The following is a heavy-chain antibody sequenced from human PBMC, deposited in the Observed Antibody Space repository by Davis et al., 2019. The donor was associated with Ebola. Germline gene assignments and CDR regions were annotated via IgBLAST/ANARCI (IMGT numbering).Heavy chain of an antibody. CDR2: IRSKANSYAT. V-gene: IGHV3-73*01. CDR1: GFTFSGSA. J-gene: IGHJ4*02. Sequence: GESLKISCAASGFTFSGSAMHWARQASGKGLEWVGRIRSKANSYATAYAASVKGRFTISRDDSKNTAYLQMNSLKTEDTAVYYCTGSGEVDYWGQGTLVTVSS. D-gene: IGHD3-10*01. CDR3: TGSGEVDY.